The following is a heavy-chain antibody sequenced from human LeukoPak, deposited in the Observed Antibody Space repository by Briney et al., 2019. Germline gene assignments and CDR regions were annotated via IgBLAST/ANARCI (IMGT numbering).Heavy chain of an antibody. V-gene: IGHV3-72*01. Sequence: GGSLRLSCAASGFTFSDHYMDWVRQAPGKGLEWVGRTRNKANSYTTEYAASVKGRFTISRDDSKNSLYLQMNSLKTEDTAVYYCTTDPPTRLRFLEWFPYYYGMDVWGPGTTVTVSS. D-gene: IGHD3-3*01. CDR1: GFTFSDHY. CDR3: TTDPPTRLRFLEWFPYYYGMDV. CDR2: TRNKANSYTT. J-gene: IGHJ6*02.